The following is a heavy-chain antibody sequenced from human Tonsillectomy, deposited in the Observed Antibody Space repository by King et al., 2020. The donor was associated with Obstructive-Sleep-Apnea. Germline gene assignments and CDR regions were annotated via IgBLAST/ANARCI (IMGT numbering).Heavy chain of an antibody. V-gene: IGHV4-30-4*07. J-gene: IGHJ4*02. CDR3: ARGGDYGDYRTAVGADY. D-gene: IGHD4-17*01. CDR1: GGSISSGAYS. CDR2: IYYSGST. Sequence: QLQESGPGLVKPSQTLSLTCAVSGGSISSGAYSWSWIRQPPGKGLEWIGDIYYSGSTYYNPSLNSRVNISLETSKNQLSLKLSSVTAAYTAVYYCARGGDYGDYRTAVGADYWRQGTLVSVSS.